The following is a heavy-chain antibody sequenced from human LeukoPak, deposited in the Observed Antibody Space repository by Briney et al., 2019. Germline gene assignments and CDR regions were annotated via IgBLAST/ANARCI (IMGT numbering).Heavy chain of an antibody. D-gene: IGHD5-12*01. V-gene: IGHV1-46*01. Sequence: AASVRVSCKASGYTFTSYYMHWVRQAPGQGLEWMGIINPSGGSTSYAQKFQGRVTMTRDMSTSTVYMELSSLRSEDTAVYYCARADGYEHFDYWGQGTLVTVSS. J-gene: IGHJ4*02. CDR1: GYTFTSYY. CDR3: ARADGYEHFDY. CDR2: INPSGGST.